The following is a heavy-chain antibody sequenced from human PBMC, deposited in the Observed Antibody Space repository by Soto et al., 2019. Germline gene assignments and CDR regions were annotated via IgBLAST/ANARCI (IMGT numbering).Heavy chain of an antibody. V-gene: IGHV3-23*01. Sequence: PGGSLRLSCAASGNIFSGVGMHGVRQAPGKGLEWVSAISGSGGSTYYADSVKGRFTISRDNSKNTLYLQMNSLRAEDTAVYYCAKEWRTNIIVVVPAAIWSPRGFDIWGQETMVTVSS. CDR3: AKEWRTNIIVVVPAAIWSPRGFDI. CDR2: ISGSGGST. J-gene: IGHJ3*02. CDR1: GNIFSGVG. D-gene: IGHD2-2*01.